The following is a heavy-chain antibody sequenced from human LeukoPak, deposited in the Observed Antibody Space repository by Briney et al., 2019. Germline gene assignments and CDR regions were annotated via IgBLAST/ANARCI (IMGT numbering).Heavy chain of an antibody. Sequence: ASVKVSCKASGYTFTSYYMHRVRQAPGQGLEWMGIINPSGGSTSYAQKFQGRATMTRDTSTSTVYMELSSLRSEDTAVYYCARSGSPYPPFDYWGQGTLVTVSS. J-gene: IGHJ4*02. CDR1: GYTFTSYY. V-gene: IGHV1-46*01. D-gene: IGHD3-10*01. CDR3: ARSGSPYPPFDY. CDR2: INPSGGST.